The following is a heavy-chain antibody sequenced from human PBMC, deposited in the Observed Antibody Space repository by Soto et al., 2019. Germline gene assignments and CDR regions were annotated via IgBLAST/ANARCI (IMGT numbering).Heavy chain of an antibody. J-gene: IGHJ6*03. CDR3: ARRPDYFYYLDV. V-gene: IGHV4-59*08. Sequence: SETLSLTCTVPGGSISGYYWSWIRQPPGGRLEWIGYIHYSGTTNYNPSLKSRVTISIDTSKNQFSLRLTSVTAADTAIYYCARRPDYFYYLDVWGIGTTVTVSS. CDR1: GGSISGYY. CDR2: IHYSGTT.